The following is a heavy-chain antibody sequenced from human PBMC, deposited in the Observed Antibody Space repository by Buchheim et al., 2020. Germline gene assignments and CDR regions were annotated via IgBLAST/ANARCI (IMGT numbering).Heavy chain of an antibody. V-gene: IGHV4-59*01. CDR1: GGSISSYY. CDR3: ARGLIVVVPAAISTYYYYMDV. D-gene: IGHD2-2*02. Sequence: QVQLQESGPGLVKPSETLSLTCTVSGGSISSYYWSWIRQPPGKGLEWIGYIYYSGSTNYNPSLKSRVTISVDTSKNQFSLKLSSVTAADTAVYYCARGLIVVVPAAISTYYYYMDVWGKGTT. CDR2: IYYSGST. J-gene: IGHJ6*03.